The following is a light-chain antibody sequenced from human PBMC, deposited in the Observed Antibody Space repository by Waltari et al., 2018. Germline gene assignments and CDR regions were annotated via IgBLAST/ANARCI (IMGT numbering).Light chain of an antibody. CDR3: QQYNNWPPYT. J-gene: IGKJ2*01. CDR2: GAS. Sequence: IVMTQSPATLSVSPGDRGTLSRRASQSVSSNLAWYQQKPGQAPRPRIYGASTRATGIPARFSGSGSGTEFTLTISSLQSEDFAVYYCQQYNNWPPYTFGQGTKLDIK. V-gene: IGKV3-15*01. CDR1: QSVSSN.